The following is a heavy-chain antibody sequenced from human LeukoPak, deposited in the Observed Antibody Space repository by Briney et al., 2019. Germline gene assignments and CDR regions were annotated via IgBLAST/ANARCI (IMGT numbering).Heavy chain of an antibody. CDR2: IYYSGST. CDR1: GGSISSYY. D-gene: IGHD6-19*01. J-gene: IGHJ5*02. Sequence: PSETLSLTGTVSGGSISSYYWSWIRQPPGKGLEWIGYIYYSGSTNYNPSLKSRVTISVDTSKNQFSLKLSSVTAADTAVYYCARGRSGWYAKTQPNWFDPWGQGTLVTVSS. CDR3: ARGRSGWYAKTQPNWFDP. V-gene: IGHV4-59*01.